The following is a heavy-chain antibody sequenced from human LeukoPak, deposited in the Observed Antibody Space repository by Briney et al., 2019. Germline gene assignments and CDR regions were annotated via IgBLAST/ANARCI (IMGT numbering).Heavy chain of an antibody. J-gene: IGHJ5*02. CDR1: GGSISTYY. Sequence: SETLSLTCTVSGGSISTYYWSWIRQPPGKGLEWIGYIYYSGSTNYNLSLKSRVTISVDMSKNQFSLKLSSVTAADTAVYYCARSPARHNWFDPWGQGTLVTVSS. CDR3: ARSPARHNWFDP. V-gene: IGHV4-59*01. CDR2: IYYSGST.